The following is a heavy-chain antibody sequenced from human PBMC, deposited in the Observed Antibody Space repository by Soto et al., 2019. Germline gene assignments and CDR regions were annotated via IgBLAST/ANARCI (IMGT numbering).Heavy chain of an antibody. CDR3: ARGSGRFLEWSPFDY. CDR1: GYTFTSYG. J-gene: IGHJ4*02. CDR2: ISAYNGNT. Sequence: ASVKVCCKDSGYTFTSYGISWVRQAPGQGLEWMGWISAYNGNTNYAQKLQGRVTMTTDTSTSTAYMELRSLRSDDTAVYYCARGSGRFLEWSPFDYWGQGTLVTVSS. D-gene: IGHD3-3*01. V-gene: IGHV1-18*01.